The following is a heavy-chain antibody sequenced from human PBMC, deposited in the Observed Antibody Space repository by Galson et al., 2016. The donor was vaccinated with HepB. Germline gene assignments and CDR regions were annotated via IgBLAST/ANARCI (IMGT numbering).Heavy chain of an antibody. J-gene: IGHJ4*02. CDR1: GFTFSEYL. D-gene: IGHD5/OR15-5a*01. Sequence: SLRLSCAASGFTFSEYLMTWVRQAPGKGLEWVANIKEDGSEKYYVDSVKGRFTISRDNAMNSLYLQMDSLRAEDTAVDYCVRSVSEAYWGQGALVTVSS. CDR2: IKEDGSEK. V-gene: IGHV3-7*01. CDR3: VRSVSEAY.